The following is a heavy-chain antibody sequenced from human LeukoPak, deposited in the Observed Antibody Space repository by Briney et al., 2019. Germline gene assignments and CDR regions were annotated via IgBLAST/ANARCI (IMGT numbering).Heavy chain of an antibody. CDR1: GYSISSGYY. Sequence: SETLSLTCTVSGYSISSGYYWGWIRQPPGKGLEWIGSIYHSGSTYYNPSLKSRVTISVDTSKNQFSLKPSSVTAADTAVYYCARVGSSGYYYSVVNYWGQGTLVTVSS. CDR2: IYHSGST. J-gene: IGHJ4*02. D-gene: IGHD3-22*01. CDR3: ARVGSSGYYYSVVNY. V-gene: IGHV4-38-2*02.